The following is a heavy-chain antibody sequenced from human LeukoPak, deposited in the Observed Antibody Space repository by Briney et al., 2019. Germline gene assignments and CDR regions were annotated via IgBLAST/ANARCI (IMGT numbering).Heavy chain of an antibody. CDR2: ISGSGGST. V-gene: IGHV3-23*01. Sequence: GGSLRLSCAASGFTVSSYAMSWVRQALGKGLEWVSAISGSGGSTYYADSVKGRFTVSRDDSKNTLYLQMNSLRAEDTAVYYCAKEVEGWLRLSPYYYYGMDVWGQGTTVTVSS. CDR1: GFTVSSYA. D-gene: IGHD5-12*01. CDR3: AKEVEGWLRLSPYYYYGMDV. J-gene: IGHJ6*02.